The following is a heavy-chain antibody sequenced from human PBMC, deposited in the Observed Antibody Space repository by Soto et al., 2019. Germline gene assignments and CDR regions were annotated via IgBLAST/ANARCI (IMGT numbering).Heavy chain of an antibody. V-gene: IGHV3-74*01. D-gene: IGHD4-17*01. CDR3: ARDHVDYGADVGAFDI. CDR1: GFTFSSYW. CDR2: INSDGSST. Sequence: EVQRVESGGGLVQPGGSLGLSCAASGFTFSSYWMHWIRQAPGKGLVWVSRINSDGSSTSYADSVKGRFTISRDNAKNTLYLQMNSLRAEDTAVYYCARDHVDYGADVGAFDIWGQGTMVTVSS. J-gene: IGHJ3*02.